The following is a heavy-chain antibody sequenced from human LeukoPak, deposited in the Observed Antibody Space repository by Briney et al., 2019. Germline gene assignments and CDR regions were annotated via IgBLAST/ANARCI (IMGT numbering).Heavy chain of an antibody. CDR1: GGSFSGYY. V-gene: IGHV4-34*01. CDR2: INHSGST. D-gene: IGHD3-10*01. CDR3: ARHEYYYGSGTRYNWFDP. J-gene: IGHJ5*02. Sequence: PSETLSLTCAVYGGSFSGYYWSWIRQPPGKGLEWIGEINHSGSTNYNPSLKSRVTISVDTSKNQFSLKLSSVTAADTAVYYCARHEYYYGSGTRYNWFDPWGQGTLVTVSS.